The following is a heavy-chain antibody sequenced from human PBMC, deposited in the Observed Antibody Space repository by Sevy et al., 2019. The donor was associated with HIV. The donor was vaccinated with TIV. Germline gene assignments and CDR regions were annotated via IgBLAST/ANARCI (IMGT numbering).Heavy chain of an antibody. V-gene: IGHV4-30-4*01. D-gene: IGHD3-22*01. CDR2: IYYSGST. Sequence: SETLSLTCTVSGGSISSGDYYWSWIRQPPGKGLEWIGYIYYSGSTYYNPSLKSRVTISVDTSKNQFSLKLSSVTAADTAVSYCARVGDSSGFSLYYFDYWGQGTLVTVSS. CDR3: ARVGDSSGFSLYYFDY. CDR1: GGSISSGDYY. J-gene: IGHJ4*02.